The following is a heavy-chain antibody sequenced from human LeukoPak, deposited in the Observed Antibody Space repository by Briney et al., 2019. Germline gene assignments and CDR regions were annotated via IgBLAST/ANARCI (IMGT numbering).Heavy chain of an antibody. V-gene: IGHV1-2*02. D-gene: IGHD6-19*01. CDR3: ARADIAVAGWDFDC. CDR1: GYTFTDYY. Sequence: ASVKVSCKAFGYTFTDYYIHCVRQAPGQGLGWVGWINPNSGATTYAQSFQGRVTMTRDTSISTAYMELSRLTSDDTAVYYCARADIAVAGWDFDCWGQGTLVTVSS. J-gene: IGHJ4*02. CDR2: INPNSGAT.